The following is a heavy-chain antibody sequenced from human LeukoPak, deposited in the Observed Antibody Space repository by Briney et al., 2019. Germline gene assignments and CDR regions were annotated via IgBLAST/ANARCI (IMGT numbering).Heavy chain of an antibody. J-gene: IGHJ4*02. CDR2: ISGNGDIT. D-gene: IGHD1-7*01. CDR1: RFTFNTYA. Sequence: GGSLRLSCAASRFTFNTYAVNWVRQAPGKGLEWVSAISGNGDITYYADSVKGRFTISRDSSKNTLYLQMNSLRAEDTAVYYCAKDHYGTDYHFDYWGQGTLVTVSS. CDR3: AKDHYGTDYHFDY. V-gene: IGHV3-23*01.